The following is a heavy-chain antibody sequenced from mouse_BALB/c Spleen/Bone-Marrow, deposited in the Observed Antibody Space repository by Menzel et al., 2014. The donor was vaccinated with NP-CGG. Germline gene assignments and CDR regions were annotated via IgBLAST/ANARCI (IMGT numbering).Heavy chain of an antibody. CDR1: GFNIKDTY. CDR2: IDPANGNT. CDR3: ARWEYYAMDY. Sequence: EVKLMESGAELVKPGASVKLSCTASGFNIKDTYMHWVKQRPEQGLEWIGRIDPANGNTKYDPKFQGKATITADTSSNTAYLQLSSLTSEDTAVYYCARWEYYAMDYWGQGTSATASS. J-gene: IGHJ4*01. V-gene: IGHV14-3*02. D-gene: IGHD4-1*01.